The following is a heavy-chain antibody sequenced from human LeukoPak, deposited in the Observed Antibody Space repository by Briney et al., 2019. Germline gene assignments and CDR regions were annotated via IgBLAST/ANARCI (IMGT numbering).Heavy chain of an antibody. Sequence: GGSLRLSCAASGFTFSSYGIHWVRQAPGKGLEWVAVISYDGSNKYYADSAKGRFTISRDNSKNTLYLQMSSLRAEDTALYYCAKGGPPYCSGTSCYYFDYWGQGTLVTVSS. J-gene: IGHJ4*02. V-gene: IGHV3-30*18. CDR3: AKGGPPYCSGTSCYYFDY. CDR1: GFTFSSYG. CDR2: ISYDGSNK. D-gene: IGHD2-2*01.